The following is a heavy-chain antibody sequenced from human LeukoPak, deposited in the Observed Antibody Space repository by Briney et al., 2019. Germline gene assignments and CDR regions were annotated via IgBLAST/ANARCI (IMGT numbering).Heavy chain of an antibody. Sequence: PGGSLRLSCAASGFTFSSYSMNWVRQAPGKGLEWVSYISSSSSTIYYADSVKGRFTISRDNAKNSLYLQMNSLRAEDTAVYYCARDPWGPYYDSWSGYPRPYYFDYWGQGTLVTVSS. V-gene: IGHV3-48*01. D-gene: IGHD3-3*01. CDR1: GFTFSSYS. CDR2: ISSSSSTI. J-gene: IGHJ4*02. CDR3: ARDPWGPYYDSWSGYPRPYYFDY.